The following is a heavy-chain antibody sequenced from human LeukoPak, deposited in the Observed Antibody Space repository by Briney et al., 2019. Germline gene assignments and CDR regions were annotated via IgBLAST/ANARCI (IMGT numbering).Heavy chain of an antibody. Sequence: GGSLRLSCAASGFTFSNAWMSWVRQAPGKGLEWVGRIKSKTDGGTTDYAAPVKGRFTISRGDSKNTLYLQMNSLKTEDSAVYYCTRSYKAYYFDYWGQGTLVTVSS. D-gene: IGHD1-26*01. CDR1: GFTFSNAW. V-gene: IGHV3-15*01. CDR2: IKSKTDGGTT. CDR3: TRSYKAYYFDY. J-gene: IGHJ4*02.